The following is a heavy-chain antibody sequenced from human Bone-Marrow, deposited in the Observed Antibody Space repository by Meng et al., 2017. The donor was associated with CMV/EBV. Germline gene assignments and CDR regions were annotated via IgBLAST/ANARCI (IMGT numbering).Heavy chain of an antibody. CDR3: ARDRIYYYASGFFPSLAH. CDR1: GFSFSSYN. J-gene: IGHJ4*02. V-gene: IGHV3-21*01. CDR2: ISTSSSYI. Sequence: GESLKISCAAAGFSFSSYNMNWVRQAPGKGLEWVSFISTSSSYIYYADSVKGRFTISRDNAKNSLYLQMNSLRAEDTALYYCARDRIYYYASGFFPSLAHWGQGTLVTV. D-gene: IGHD3-10*01.